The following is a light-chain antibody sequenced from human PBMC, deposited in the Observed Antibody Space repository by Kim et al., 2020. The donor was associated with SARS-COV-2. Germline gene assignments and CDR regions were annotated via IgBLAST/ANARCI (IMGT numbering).Light chain of an antibody. Sequence: PRESATLSCRASQSVSSSYLAWYQQKPGQAPRLLIYGASSRATGIPDRFSGSGSGTDFTLTISRLEPEDFAVYYCQQYGSSPPYTFGQGTKLEI. J-gene: IGKJ2*01. CDR2: GAS. CDR1: QSVSSSY. CDR3: QQYGSSPPYT. V-gene: IGKV3-20*01.